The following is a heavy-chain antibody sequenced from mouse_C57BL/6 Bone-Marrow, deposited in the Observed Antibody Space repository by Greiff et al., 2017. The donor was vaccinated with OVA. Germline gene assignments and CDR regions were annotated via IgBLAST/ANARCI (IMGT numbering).Heavy chain of an antibody. CDR3: AREEGGVWYYFDY. V-gene: IGHV5-4*01. D-gene: IGHD2-10*02. Sequence: EVKVVESGGGLVKPGGSLKLSCAASGFTFSSYAMSWVRQTPEKRLEWVATISDGGSYTYYPDNVKGRFTISRDNAKNNLYLQMSHLKSEDTAMYYCAREEGGVWYYFDYWGQGTTLTVSS. J-gene: IGHJ2*01. CDR1: GFTFSSYA. CDR2: ISDGGSYT.